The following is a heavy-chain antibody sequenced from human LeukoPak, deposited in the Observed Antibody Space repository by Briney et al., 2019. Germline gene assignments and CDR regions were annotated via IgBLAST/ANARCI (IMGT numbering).Heavy chain of an antibody. CDR3: ARVSIVGATFDY. V-gene: IGHV4-59*01. CDR1: GGSISSYY. CDR2: IYYSGST. J-gene: IGHJ4*02. D-gene: IGHD1-26*01. Sequence: SETLSLTCTVSGGSISSYYWSWTRQPPGKGLEWIGYIYYSGSTNYNPSLKSRVTISVDTSKNQFSLKLSSVTAADTAVYYCARVSIVGATFDYWGQGTLVTVSS.